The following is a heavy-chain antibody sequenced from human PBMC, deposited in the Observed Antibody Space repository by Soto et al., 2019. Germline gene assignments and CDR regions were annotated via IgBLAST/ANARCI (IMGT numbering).Heavy chain of an antibody. CDR2: IDNAGTDS. CDR1: GFTFSGRS. J-gene: IGHJ6*04. CDR3: ARGWFGPDV. Sequence: EVQLVESGGGLVQPGGSLRLSCAASGFTFSGRSMHWVRQAPGKGLVWVSGIDNAGTDSTYADSVKGRFTSSRDNAKNPLYLQMNSLRVEDTAVYYCARGWFGPDVCGKGTTVTVSS. V-gene: IGHV3-74*01. D-gene: IGHD3-10*01.